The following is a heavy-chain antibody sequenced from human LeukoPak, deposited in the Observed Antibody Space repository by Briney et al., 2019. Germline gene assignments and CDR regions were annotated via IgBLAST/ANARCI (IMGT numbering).Heavy chain of an antibody. Sequence: SETLSLTCAVYGGSFSGNYWTSIRQTPGGGREWIGEISPTGDITVYNPSLKGRATISVDSSNNQFSLKLTSVTAADRGVYYCARVPDFIARPCDSWGPGTLVTVSS. D-gene: IGHD2-21*01. CDR3: ARVPDFIARPCDS. CDR1: GGSFSGNY. J-gene: IGHJ4*02. CDR2: ISPTGDIT. V-gene: IGHV4-34*01.